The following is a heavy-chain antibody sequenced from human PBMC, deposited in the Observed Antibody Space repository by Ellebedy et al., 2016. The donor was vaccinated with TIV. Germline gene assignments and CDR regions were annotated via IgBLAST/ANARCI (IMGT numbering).Heavy chain of an antibody. Sequence: SETLSLXXAVYGGSFSGYYWSWIRQPPGKGLEWIGEINHSGSTNYNPSLKSRVTISVVTSKNQFSLKLSSVTAADTAVYYCARAPYVVPAAIGGWFDPWGQGTLVTVSS. J-gene: IGHJ5*02. CDR3: ARAPYVVPAAIGGWFDP. V-gene: IGHV4-34*01. D-gene: IGHD2-2*02. CDR1: GGSFSGYY. CDR2: INHSGST.